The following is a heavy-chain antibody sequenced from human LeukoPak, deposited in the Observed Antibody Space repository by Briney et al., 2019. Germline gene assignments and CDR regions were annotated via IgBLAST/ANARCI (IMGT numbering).Heavy chain of an antibody. D-gene: IGHD3-22*01. CDR1: GFTFSSYW. J-gene: IGHJ4*02. CDR2: INHSGST. CDR3: ARGFYYYDDY. Sequence: GSLRLSCAASGFTFSSYWMSWVRQPPGKGLEWIGEINHSGSTNYNPSLKSRVTISVDTSKNQFSLKLSSVTAADTAVYYCARGFYYYDDYWGQGTLVTVSS. V-gene: IGHV4-34*01.